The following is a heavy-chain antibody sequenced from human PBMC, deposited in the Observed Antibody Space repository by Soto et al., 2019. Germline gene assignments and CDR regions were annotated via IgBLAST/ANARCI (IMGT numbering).Heavy chain of an antibody. CDR2: IYYSGST. J-gene: IGHJ4*02. CDR1: GGSISSYY. V-gene: IGHV4-59*01. Sequence: QVQLQESGPGLVKPSETLSLTCTVSGGSISSYYWSWIRQPPGKGLEWIGYIYYSGSTNYNPSLKSRVTISVDTSKNQFSLKLSSVTAADTAVYYCAREGPVGAIDYWGQGTLVTVSS. CDR3: AREGPVGAIDY. D-gene: IGHD1-26*01.